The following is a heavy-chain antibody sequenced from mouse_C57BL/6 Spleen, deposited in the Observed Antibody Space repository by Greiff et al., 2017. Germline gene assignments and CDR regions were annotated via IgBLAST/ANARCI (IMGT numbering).Heavy chain of an antibody. Sequence: EVKLMESGGGLVKPGGSLKLSCAASGFTFSSYAMSWVRQTPEKRLEWVATISDGGSYTYYPDNVKGRFTISRDNAKNNLYLQMSHLKSEDTAMYYCARDDDGYLYWYFDVWGTGTTVTVSS. V-gene: IGHV5-4*01. CDR3: ARDDDGYLYWYFDV. CDR1: GFTFSSYA. D-gene: IGHD2-3*01. CDR2: ISDGGSYT. J-gene: IGHJ1*03.